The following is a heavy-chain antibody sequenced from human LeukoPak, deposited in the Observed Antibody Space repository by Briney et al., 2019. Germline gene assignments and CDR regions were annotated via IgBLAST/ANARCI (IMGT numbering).Heavy chain of an antibody. V-gene: IGHV4-34*01. CDR2: INHSGST. Sequence: PSETLSPTCAVYGVSFSGYYWSWIRQPPGKGLEWLGEINHSGSTNYNPSLKSRVTISVDTSKNQFSLKLSSVTAADTAVYYCARGHASYSYGFRYWGQGTLVSVSS. CDR1: GVSFSGYY. J-gene: IGHJ4*02. D-gene: IGHD5-18*01. CDR3: ARGHASYSYGFRY.